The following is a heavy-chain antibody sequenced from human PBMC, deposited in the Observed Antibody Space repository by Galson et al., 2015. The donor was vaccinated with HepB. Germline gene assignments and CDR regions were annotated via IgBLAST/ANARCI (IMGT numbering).Heavy chain of an antibody. CDR1: GYTFTSYG. J-gene: IGHJ4*02. CDR2: MNPNNGNT. D-gene: IGHD1/OR15-1a*01. Sequence: SVTVSCKASGYTFTSYGISWVRQAPGQGLEWMGWMNPNNGNTGYAQKFQGRVTMTRDTSISTAYMELSSLRSEDTAVYYCVRAPRRHDCEQQCYFDYWGQGTRVTVPS. CDR3: VRAPRRHDCEQQCYFDY. V-gene: IGHV1-8*02.